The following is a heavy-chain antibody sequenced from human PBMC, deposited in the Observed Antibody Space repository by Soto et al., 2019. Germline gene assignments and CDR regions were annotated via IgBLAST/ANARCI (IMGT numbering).Heavy chain of an antibody. J-gene: IGHJ3*02. CDR1: GGSFSGYY. V-gene: IGHV4-34*01. CDR2: INHSGST. CDR3: AREAPRHERLAFDI. Sequence: SETLSLTCAVYGGSFSGYYWSWIRQPPGKGLEWIGEINHSGSTNYNPSLKSRVTISVDTSKDQFSLKLSSVTAADTAVYYCAREAPRHERLAFDIWGQGTMVTVSS.